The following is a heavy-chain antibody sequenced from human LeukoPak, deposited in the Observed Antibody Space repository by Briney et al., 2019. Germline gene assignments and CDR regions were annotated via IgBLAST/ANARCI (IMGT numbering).Heavy chain of an antibody. CDR3: AKDPRYCSSTSCYISPNWFDP. CDR1: GFTFSSYA. J-gene: IGHJ5*02. D-gene: IGHD2-2*02. CDR2: ISGSGGST. V-gene: IGHV3-23*01. Sequence: PGGSLRLSCAASGFTFSSYAMSWVRQAPGKGLEWVSAISGSGGSTYYADSVKGRFTISRDNSKNTLYLQMNSLRAEDTAVYYCAKDPRYCSSTSCYISPNWFDPWGQGTLVTVSS.